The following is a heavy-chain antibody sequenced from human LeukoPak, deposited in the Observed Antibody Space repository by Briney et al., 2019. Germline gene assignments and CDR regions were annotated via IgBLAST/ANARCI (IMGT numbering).Heavy chain of an antibody. CDR2: INWNGGST. J-gene: IGHJ3*02. Sequence: PGGSLRLSCAASGFTFDDYGMSWVRQAPGKGLEWVSGINWNGGSTGYADSVKGRFTISRDNANNSLYLQMNSLRAEDTALYYCARAGYSSSWYDGAFDIWGQGTMVTVSS. V-gene: IGHV3-20*04. CDR3: ARAGYSSSWYDGAFDI. CDR1: GFTFDDYG. D-gene: IGHD6-13*01.